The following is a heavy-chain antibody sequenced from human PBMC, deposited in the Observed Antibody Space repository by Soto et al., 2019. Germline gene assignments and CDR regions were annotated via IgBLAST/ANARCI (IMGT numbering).Heavy chain of an antibody. J-gene: IGHJ2*01. CDR2: ISSSSSTI. D-gene: IGHD3-10*01. CDR3: ASSSGGDWYFDL. CDR1: GFTFSSYS. Sequence: GGSLRLSCAASGFTFSSYSMNWVRQAPGKGLEWVSYISSSSSTIYYADSVKGRFTISRDNAKNSLYLQMNSLRAEDTAVYYCASSSGGDWYFDLWGRGTLVTVSS. V-gene: IGHV3-48*01.